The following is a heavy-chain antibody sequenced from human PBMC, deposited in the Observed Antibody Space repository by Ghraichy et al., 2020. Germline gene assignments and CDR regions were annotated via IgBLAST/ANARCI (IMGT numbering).Heavy chain of an antibody. V-gene: IGHV3-7*01. Sequence: GGSLRLSCAASGFSFSTYWMSWVRQAPGKGLEWVANIKQDGSEKYYVDSVKGRFTISRDNVKNSLYLQMNSLRAEDTAVYYCARGGFCSGGRCYGGFDPWGQGTLVTVSS. J-gene: IGHJ5*02. CDR2: IKQDGSEK. CDR3: ARGGFCSGGRCYGGFDP. CDR1: GFSFSTYW. D-gene: IGHD2-15*01.